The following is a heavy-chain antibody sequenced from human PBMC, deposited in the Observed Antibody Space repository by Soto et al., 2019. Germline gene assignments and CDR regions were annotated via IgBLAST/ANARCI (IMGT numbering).Heavy chain of an antibody. D-gene: IGHD7-27*01. CDR1: GASISSGGHS. V-gene: IGHV4-30-2*01. Sequence: QVQLQESGPGLVKPSQTLSLTCAVSGASISSGGHSWTWIRQPPGEGLEWIGYFSHTGGTYYNPSLKSRVIISVDGSKNHLSLKLRSVTAADTAVYYWARLNGDPDSWGQGTLVTVSS. CDR3: ARLNGDPDS. J-gene: IGHJ4*02. CDR2: FSHTGGT.